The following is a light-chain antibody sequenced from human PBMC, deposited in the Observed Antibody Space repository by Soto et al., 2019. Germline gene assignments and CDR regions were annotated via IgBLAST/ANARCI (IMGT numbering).Light chain of an antibody. Sequence: DIQMTQSPSSLSASVGDRFTITCRASQSISSYLNWYQQKPGKAPKLLIYAASSLQSGVPSRFSGSGSGTDFTLTISSLQPEDFATYYCQQSYSTPGLTFGGGTKVDIK. J-gene: IGKJ4*01. V-gene: IGKV1-39*01. CDR3: QQSYSTPGLT. CDR2: AAS. CDR1: QSISSY.